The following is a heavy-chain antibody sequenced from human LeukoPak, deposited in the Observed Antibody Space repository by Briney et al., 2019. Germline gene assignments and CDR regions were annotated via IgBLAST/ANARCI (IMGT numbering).Heavy chain of an antibody. V-gene: IGHV4-4*02. CDR3: ARTMVRGVSDWFDP. CDR1: GGSISSSNW. Sequence: SETLSLTCAVSGGSISSSNWWSWVRQPPGKGLEWIGEIYHSGSTNYNPSLKSRVTISVDTSKNKFSLNLSSVTAADTAVYYCARTMVRGVSDWFDPWGQGSLVTVSS. J-gene: IGHJ5*02. CDR2: IYHSGST. D-gene: IGHD3-10*01.